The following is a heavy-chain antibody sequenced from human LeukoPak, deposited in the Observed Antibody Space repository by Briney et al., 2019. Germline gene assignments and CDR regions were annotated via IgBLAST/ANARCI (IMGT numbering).Heavy chain of an antibody. CDR3: ARRDGYNMGAFDI. Sequence: GESLKISCQGSGSSFTSYWVGWVHQMPGKGLEWMGIMYPGDSDTRYSPSFQGQVTISADKSISTAYLQWSSLKASDTAIYYCARRDGYNMGAFDIWGQGTMVTVSS. V-gene: IGHV5-51*07. CDR2: MYPGDSDT. J-gene: IGHJ3*02. D-gene: IGHD5-24*01. CDR1: GSSFTSYW.